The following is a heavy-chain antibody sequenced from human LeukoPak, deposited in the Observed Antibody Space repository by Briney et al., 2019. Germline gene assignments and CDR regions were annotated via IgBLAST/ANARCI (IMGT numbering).Heavy chain of an antibody. V-gene: IGHV1-18*01. J-gene: IGHJ6*02. CDR1: GYTFTSYG. D-gene: IGHD6-13*01. Sequence: ASVKVSCKASGYTFTSYGISWVRQAPGQGLEWMGWISAYNGNTNYAQKLQGGVTMTTDTSTSTAYMELRSLRSDDTAAYYCARCRDSSSCSYGMDVWGQGTTVTVSS. CDR2: ISAYNGNT. CDR3: ARCRDSSSCSYGMDV.